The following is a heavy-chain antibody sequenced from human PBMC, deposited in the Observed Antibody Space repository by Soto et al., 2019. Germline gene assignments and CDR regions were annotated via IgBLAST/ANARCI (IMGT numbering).Heavy chain of an antibody. CDR3: ARRERFGVEDYWWFDS. Sequence: PGESLKISCKASGYSFTSYWIGWVRQMPGKGLEWMGIIYPHDSDTRYSPSFQGQVTISADKSISTAYLQWNTLKASDTAMYYCARRERFGVEDYWWFDSWGQGSLDTVSA. CDR1: GYSFTSYW. CDR2: IYPHDSDT. V-gene: IGHV5-51*01. D-gene: IGHD3-3*01. J-gene: IGHJ5*01.